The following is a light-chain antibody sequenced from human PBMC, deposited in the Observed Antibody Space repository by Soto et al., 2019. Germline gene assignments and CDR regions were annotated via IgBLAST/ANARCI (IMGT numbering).Light chain of an antibody. Sequence: EVVMTQSPATLSVSPWERATLSCRASQSVSNKLALYQQKPGQAPRLLIYDTSTRATGIPARFSGSGSGTEFTLTISSLQAEDFAVDYWHQYDNRPWTFGQGTKVDIK. CDR1: QSVSNK. V-gene: IGKV3-15*01. CDR2: DTS. CDR3: HQYDNRPWT. J-gene: IGKJ1*01.